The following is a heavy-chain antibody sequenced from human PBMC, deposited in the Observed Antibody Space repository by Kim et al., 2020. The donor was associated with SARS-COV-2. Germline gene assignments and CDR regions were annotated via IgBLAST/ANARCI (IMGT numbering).Heavy chain of an antibody. Sequence: GGSLRLSCVASGFTFRTYWMTWVRQAPGKGLEWVANINQDGSEKYYVGSVKGRFTISRDNAENSLYLQMNSLRGEDTAMYYCARESVVTGWFDSWGQGTLVTVSS. J-gene: IGHJ5*01. V-gene: IGHV3-7*01. CDR2: INQDGSEK. D-gene: IGHD3-22*01. CDR1: GFTFRTYW. CDR3: ARESVVTGWFDS.